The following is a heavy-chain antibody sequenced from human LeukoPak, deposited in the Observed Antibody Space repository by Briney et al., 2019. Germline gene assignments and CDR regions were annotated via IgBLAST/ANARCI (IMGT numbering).Heavy chain of an antibody. CDR2: IYSGGST. J-gene: IGHJ6*03. CDR3: ARGSSGWDLYYYYMDV. V-gene: IGHV3-53*01. Sequence: GGSLRLSCAASAFTVSSNYMSWVRQAPGEGLEWVSVIYSGGSTYYADSVKGRFTISRDNSKNTLYLQMNSLRAEDTAVYYCARGSSGWDLYYYYMDVWGKGTTVTVSS. CDR1: AFTVSSNY. D-gene: IGHD6-19*01.